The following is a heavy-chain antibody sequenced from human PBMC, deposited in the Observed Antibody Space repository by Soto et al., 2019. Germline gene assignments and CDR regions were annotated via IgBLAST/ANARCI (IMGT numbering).Heavy chain of an antibody. V-gene: IGHV3-74*01. CDR1: GFTFSSYW. CDR2: INSDGSST. J-gene: IGHJ6*03. Sequence: EVQLVESGGGLVQPGGSLRLSCAASGFTFSSYWMHWVRQAPGKGLVWVSRINSDGSSTSYADSVKGRFTISRDNAKNTLYLQMNSLRAEDTAVYYCARGGLHYYYMDVWGKGTTVTVSS. CDR3: ARGGLHYYYMDV.